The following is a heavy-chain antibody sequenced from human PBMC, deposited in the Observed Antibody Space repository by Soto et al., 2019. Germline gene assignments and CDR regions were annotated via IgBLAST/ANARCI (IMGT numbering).Heavy chain of an antibody. V-gene: IGHV4-59*01. CDR3: ARVGLRGAFDI. CDR2: IYYSGST. J-gene: IGHJ3*02. D-gene: IGHD4-17*01. CDR1: GGSISSYY. Sequence: PSETLSRTWTVSGGSISSYYWSWIRQPPGKGLEWIGYIYYSGSTNYNPSLKSRVTISVDTSKNQFSLKLSSVTAADTAVYYCARVGLRGAFDIWGQGTMVTVSS.